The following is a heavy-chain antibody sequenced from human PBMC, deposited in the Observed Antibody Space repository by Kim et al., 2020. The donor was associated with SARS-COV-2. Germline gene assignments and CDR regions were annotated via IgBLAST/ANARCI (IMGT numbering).Heavy chain of an antibody. D-gene: IGHD4-17*01. J-gene: IGHJ4*02. V-gene: IGHV3-30*18. CDR1: GFTFSSYG. Sequence: GGSLRLSCAASGFTFSSYGMNWVRQAPGKGLEWVADISYDGSTKYYADSVKGRFTISRDNSKNTLYLQMNSLRAEDTAVYYCAKDRESYGVISAYFDLWGQGTRDTVSS. CDR3: AKDRESYGVISAYFDL. CDR2: ISYDGSTK.